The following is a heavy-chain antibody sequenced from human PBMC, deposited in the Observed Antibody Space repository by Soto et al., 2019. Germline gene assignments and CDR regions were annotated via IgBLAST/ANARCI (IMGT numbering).Heavy chain of an antibody. Sequence: SGPTLVNPTQTLTLTCTFSGFSLSTSGMCVSWIRQPPGKALEWLALIDWDDDKYYSTSLKTRLTISKDTSKNQVVLTMTNMDPVDTATYYCARDVDTVNGHYYYYYGMDVWGQGTAVTVSS. D-gene: IGHD5-18*01. V-gene: IGHV2-70*01. CDR2: IDWDDDK. J-gene: IGHJ6*02. CDR1: GFSLSTSGMC. CDR3: ARDVDTVNGHYYYYYGMDV.